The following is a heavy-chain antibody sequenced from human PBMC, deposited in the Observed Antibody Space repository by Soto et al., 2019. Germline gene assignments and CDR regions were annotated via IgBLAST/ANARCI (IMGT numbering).Heavy chain of an antibody. CDR3: ATQKYYYDRTLEP. CDR2: INHSGST. CDR1: GGSFSGYY. J-gene: IGHJ5*02. Sequence: SETLSLTCAVYGGSFSGYYWSWIRQPPGKGLEWIGEINHSGSTNYNPSVKSRVTISVDTSKNQFSLKLSSVTAADTAVYYCATQKYYYDRTLEPWGQGTLVTVSS. V-gene: IGHV4-34*01. D-gene: IGHD3-22*01.